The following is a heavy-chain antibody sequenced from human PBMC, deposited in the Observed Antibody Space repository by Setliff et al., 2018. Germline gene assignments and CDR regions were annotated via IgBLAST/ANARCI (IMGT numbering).Heavy chain of an antibody. CDR3: ARGSMYYNFWSGRILGGFYFDY. CDR1: GYTFTNYG. Sequence: ASVKVSCKASGYTFTNYGISWVRQAPGQGLEWMGWISAYNGNTNYAQKLQGRVTMTTDTSTSTAYMELRSLRSDDTAVYFCARGSMYYNFWSGRILGGFYFDYWGQGTLVTVSS. V-gene: IGHV1-18*01. CDR2: ISAYNGNT. J-gene: IGHJ4*02. D-gene: IGHD3-3*01.